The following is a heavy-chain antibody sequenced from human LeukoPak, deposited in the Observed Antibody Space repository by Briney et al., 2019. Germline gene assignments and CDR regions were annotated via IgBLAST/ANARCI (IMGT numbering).Heavy chain of an antibody. V-gene: IGHV1-2*02. D-gene: IGHD3-22*01. CDR2: ISPNSGGT. CDR1: GYTLTDYY. CDR3: ARDGYYYDSKWKGWFDP. Sequence: ASVKVSCKASGYTLTDYYMHWVRQAPGQGLEWMGWISPNSGGTNYAQKFQGRVTMTRDTSISTAYMELSRLRSDDTAVYYCARDGYYYDSKWKGWFDPWGQGTLVTVSS. J-gene: IGHJ5*02.